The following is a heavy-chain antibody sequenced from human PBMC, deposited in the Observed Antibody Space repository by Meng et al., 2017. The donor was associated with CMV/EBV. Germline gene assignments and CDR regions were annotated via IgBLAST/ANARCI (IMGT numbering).Heavy chain of an antibody. V-gene: IGHV1-18*01. J-gene: IGHJ4*02. D-gene: IGHD6-19*01. CDR2: ISAYNGNT. CDR1: GYTFTSYG. Sequence: ASVKVSCKASGYTFTSYGISWVRQAPGQGLEWMGWISAYNGNTNYAQKLQGRDTMTTDTSTSTAYMELRSLRSDDTAVYYCARDRRGIAVASGPFDYWGQGTLVTVSS. CDR3: ARDRRGIAVASGPFDY.